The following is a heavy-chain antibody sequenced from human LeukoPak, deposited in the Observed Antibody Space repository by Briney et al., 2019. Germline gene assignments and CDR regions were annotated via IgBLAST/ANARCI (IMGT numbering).Heavy chain of an antibody. V-gene: IGHV1-2*06. CDR1: GYSFTSYY. CDR2: INPSSGGT. J-gene: IGHJ4*02. CDR3: ARETGGSFEYFDY. Sequence: ASVKVSCKASGYSFTSYYTHWVRQAPGQGLEWMGRINPSSGGTNYAQKFQGRVTMTRDTSITTAYMGLSSLRSDDTAVYYCARETGGSFEYFDYWGQGTLVTVSS. D-gene: IGHD7-27*01.